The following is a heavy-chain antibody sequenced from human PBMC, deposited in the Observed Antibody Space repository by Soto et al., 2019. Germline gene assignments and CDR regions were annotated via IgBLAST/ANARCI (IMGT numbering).Heavy chain of an antibody. V-gene: IGHV4-30-4*01. J-gene: IGHJ4*02. Sequence: QVQLQESGPGLMKPSQTLSLTCTVSGGSISSGDYYWSWIRQPPGKGLEWIGYIYYSGSTYYNPSLKSRVTIPVDTSKNQFSPKLSSVTAADTAVYYCASDIVVPAAWLVYWGQGTLVTVSS. CDR2: IYYSGST. D-gene: IGHD2-2*01. CDR3: ASDIVVPAAWLVY. CDR1: GGSISSGDYY.